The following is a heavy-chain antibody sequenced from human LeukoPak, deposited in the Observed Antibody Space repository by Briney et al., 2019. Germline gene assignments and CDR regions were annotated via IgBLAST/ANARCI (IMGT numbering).Heavy chain of an antibody. J-gene: IGHJ4*02. CDR2: ISAYNGNT. CDR3: ARDLAVAGTIGY. V-gene: IGHV1-18*01. D-gene: IGHD6-19*01. Sequence: ASVKASCKASGYTFTSYGISWVRQAPGQGLEWMGWISAYNGNTNYAQKLQGRVTMTTDTSTSAAYMELRSLRSDDTAVYYCARDLAVAGTIGYWGQGTLVTVSS. CDR1: GYTFTSYG.